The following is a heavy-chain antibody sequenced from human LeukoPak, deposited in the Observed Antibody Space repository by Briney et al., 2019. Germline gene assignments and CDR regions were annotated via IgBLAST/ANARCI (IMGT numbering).Heavy chain of an antibody. CDR1: GGSFSGYY. D-gene: IGHD5-24*01. Sequence: SETLSLTCAVYGGSFSGYYWSWIRQPPGKGLEWIGEINHSGSTNYNPSLKSRVTISVDTSKNQFSLKLSSVTAADTAVYYCARGRRRDGYNLVFGYWGQGTLVTVSS. V-gene: IGHV4-34*01. J-gene: IGHJ4*02. CDR3: ARGRRRDGYNLVFGY. CDR2: INHSGST.